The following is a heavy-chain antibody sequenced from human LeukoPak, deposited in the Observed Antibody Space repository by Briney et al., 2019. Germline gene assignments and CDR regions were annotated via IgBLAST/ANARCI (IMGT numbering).Heavy chain of an antibody. D-gene: IGHD3-10*01. CDR3: ARVRRNYYGSGSYYIY. J-gene: IGHJ4*02. V-gene: IGHV1-18*04. CDR1: GYTFTSYY. CDR2: ISAYNGNT. Sequence: ASVKVSCKASGYTFTSYYMHWVRQAPGQGLEWMEWISAYNGNTNYAQKLQGRVTMTTDTSTSTAYMELRSLRSDDTAVYYCARVRRNYYGSGSYYIYWGQGTLVTVSS.